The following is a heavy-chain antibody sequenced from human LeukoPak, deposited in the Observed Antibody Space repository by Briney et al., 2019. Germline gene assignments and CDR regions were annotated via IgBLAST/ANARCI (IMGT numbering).Heavy chain of an antibody. D-gene: IGHD4-17*01. CDR2: IYPGDSDT. CDR3: ARGGGQFYGDYDFDY. CDR1: GYSFTSYW. Sequence: GEALKISCKGSGYSFTSYWIGWVRQMPGKGLEWMGIIYPGDSDTRYSPSFQGQVTISADKSISTAYLQWSSLKASDTAMYYCARGGGQFYGDYDFDYWGQGTLVTVSS. V-gene: IGHV5-51*01. J-gene: IGHJ4*02.